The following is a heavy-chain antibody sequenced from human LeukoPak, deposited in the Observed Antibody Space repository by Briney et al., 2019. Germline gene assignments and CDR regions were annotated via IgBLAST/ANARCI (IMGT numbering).Heavy chain of an antibody. CDR3: ARTPVTREIDS. CDR1: GCTFSRYS. D-gene: IGHD4-11*01. Sequence: GRSLRLSCAASGCTFSRYSMPWVRQAPGKGLEWVAVISYDGSNKYYSDSVKGRFTISRDNSKNTLYLQMNSMRAEDTAVYYCARTPVTREIDSWGQGTLVTVSS. J-gene: IGHJ4*02. V-gene: IGHV3-30*04. CDR2: ISYDGSNK.